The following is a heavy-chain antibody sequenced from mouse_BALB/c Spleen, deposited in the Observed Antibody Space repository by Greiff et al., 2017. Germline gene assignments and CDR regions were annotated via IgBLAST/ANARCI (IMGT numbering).Heavy chain of an antibody. Sequence: QVQLQQSGAELVRPGTSVKISCKASGYTFTNYWLGWVKQRPGHGLEWIGDIYPGGGYTNYNEKFKGKATLTADTSSSTAYMQLSSLTSEDSAVYFCAREAARAPMDYWGQGTSVTVSS. CDR2: IYPGGGYT. CDR1: GYTFTNYW. D-gene: IGHD3-1*01. V-gene: IGHV1-63*02. J-gene: IGHJ4*01. CDR3: AREAARAPMDY.